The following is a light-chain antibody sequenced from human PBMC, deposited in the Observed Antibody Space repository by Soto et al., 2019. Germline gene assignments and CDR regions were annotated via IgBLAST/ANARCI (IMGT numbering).Light chain of an antibody. Sequence: ETVITQSPATVSVSPGERATLCCGASQSVSSNLAWYQQKPGQAPRLLIYGASTRATGIPARFSGSGSGTEFTLTISSLQSEDFAVYYCQQYNNWPPLTSGGGTKVAIK. CDR1: QSVSSN. CDR2: GAS. V-gene: IGKV3-15*01. J-gene: IGKJ4*01. CDR3: QQYNNWPPLT.